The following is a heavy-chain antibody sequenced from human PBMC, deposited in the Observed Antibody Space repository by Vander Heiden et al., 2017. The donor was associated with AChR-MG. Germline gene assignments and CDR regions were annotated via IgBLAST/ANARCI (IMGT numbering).Heavy chain of an antibody. CDR1: GITFSSYG. D-gene: IGHD3-3*01. CDR3: AKDPHVLRFLEWPD. Sequence: EVQLLESAGGLVQPGGSLRIPCAASGITFSSYGSGWVRQAPGKGLEWVSAISGSGGSTYYADSVKGRFTISRDNSKNTLYLQMNSLRAEDTAVYYCAKDPHVLRFLEWPDWGQGTLVTASS. CDR2: ISGSGGST. V-gene: IGHV3-23*01. J-gene: IGHJ4*02.